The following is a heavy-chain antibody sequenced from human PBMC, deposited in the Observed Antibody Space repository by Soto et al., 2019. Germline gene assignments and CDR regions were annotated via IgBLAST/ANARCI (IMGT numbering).Heavy chain of an antibody. V-gene: IGHV4-59*08. CDR3: GGSGSYSKGSNEY. J-gene: IGHJ4*02. CDR1: GGSISSYY. CDR2: IYHSETR. D-gene: IGHD3-10*01. Sequence: SETLSLTCTVSGGSISSYYWSWVRQPPGKGLEWIGFIYHSETRNYNSALKSRVIISADTSRNQFSLNLNSVTAADTAVYYCGGSGSYSKGSNEYWGQGTLVTVSS.